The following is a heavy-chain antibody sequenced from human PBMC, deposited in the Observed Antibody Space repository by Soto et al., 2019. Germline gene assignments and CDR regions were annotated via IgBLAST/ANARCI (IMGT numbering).Heavy chain of an antibody. V-gene: IGHV1-69*02. J-gene: IGHJ4*02. Sequence: QVQLVQSGAEVKRPGSSVKVSCKASGDIFTFYSINWVRQAPGLGLEWMGRINPILSMSNYAQRFQGRVTMTADKSTSTAYMELSSLRSEDTATYYCASSYGSGYRAFDYWGQGALVTVSS. CDR3: ASSYGSGYRAFDY. CDR1: GDIFTFYS. CDR2: INPILSMS. D-gene: IGHD3-10*01.